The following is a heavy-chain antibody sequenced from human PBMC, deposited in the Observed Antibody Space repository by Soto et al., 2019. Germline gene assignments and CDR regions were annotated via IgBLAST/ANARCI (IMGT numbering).Heavy chain of an antibody. Sequence: SSETLSLTCTVSGGSISSGGYYWSWIRQHPGKGLEWIGYIYYSGSTYYNPSLKSRVTISVDTSKNQFSLKLSSVTAADTAVYYCARDAGIAAAGTGYYYYGMDVWGQGTTVTVSS. CDR2: IYYSGST. CDR1: GGSISSGGYY. D-gene: IGHD6-13*01. CDR3: ARDAGIAAAGTGYYYYGMDV. V-gene: IGHV4-31*03. J-gene: IGHJ6*02.